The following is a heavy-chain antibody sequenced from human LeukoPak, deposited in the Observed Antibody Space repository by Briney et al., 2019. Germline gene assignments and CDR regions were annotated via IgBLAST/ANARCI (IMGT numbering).Heavy chain of an antibody. CDR1: GYTFTGYY. J-gene: IGHJ5*02. D-gene: IGHD2-2*02. V-gene: IGHV1-2*02. CDR3: ASHIVVVPAAIREDEFDP. Sequence: GASVKVSCKASGYTFTGYYMHWVRQAPGQGLEWMGWINPNSGGTNYAQKFQGRVTMTRDTSISTAYMELSRLRSGDTAVYYCASHIVVVPAAIREDEFDPWGQGTLVTVSS. CDR2: INPNSGGT.